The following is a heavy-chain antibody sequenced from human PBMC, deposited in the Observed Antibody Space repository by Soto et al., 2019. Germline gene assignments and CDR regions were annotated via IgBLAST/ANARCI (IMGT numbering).Heavy chain of an antibody. CDR2: ISSSGANT. CDR1: GFSFSNYA. J-gene: IGHJ4*02. CDR3: AKDLLENTIGHFDR. V-gene: IGHV3-23*01. Sequence: LRLSCAASGFSFSNYAMNWVRQAPGKGLEWVSAISSSGANTYYAGSVQVRFTISRDNSRNTLYLQMNSLRAEDTALYYCAKDLLENTIGHFDRWGQGALVTVSS. D-gene: IGHD3-3*01.